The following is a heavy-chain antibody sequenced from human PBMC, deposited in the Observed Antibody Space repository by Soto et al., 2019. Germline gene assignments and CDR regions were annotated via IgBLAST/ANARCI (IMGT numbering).Heavy chain of an antibody. V-gene: IGHV3-11*01. CDR3: ARDFRRGWLWYFDY. Sequence: GGSLRLSCAASGFTFSDYYMSWIRQAPGKGLEWVSYISSSGSTIYYADSVKGRFTISRDNAKNSLYLQMNSLRAEDTAVYYCARDFRRGWLWYFDYWGQGTLVTSPQ. CDR1: GFTFSDYY. CDR2: ISSSGSTI. D-gene: IGHD6-19*01. J-gene: IGHJ4*02.